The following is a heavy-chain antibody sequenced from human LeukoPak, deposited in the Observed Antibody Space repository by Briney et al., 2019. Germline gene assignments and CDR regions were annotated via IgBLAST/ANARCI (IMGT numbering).Heavy chain of an antibody. CDR3: ARNYYGSGSYYPTNWFDS. CDR2: INPDSGDT. CDR1: GYIFTGYY. V-gene: IGHV1-2*07. J-gene: IGHJ5*01. D-gene: IGHD3-10*01. Sequence: ASVKVSRKGHGYIFTGYYLHGVRLAPRQGLECMGWINPDSGDTNYAHKYQGRVTMTRDTSLNTACLELSSLRFDDTAVYYCARNYYGSGSYYPTNWFDSWGQGTLVTVSS.